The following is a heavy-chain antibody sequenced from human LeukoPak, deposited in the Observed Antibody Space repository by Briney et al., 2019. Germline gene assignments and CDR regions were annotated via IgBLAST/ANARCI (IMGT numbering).Heavy chain of an antibody. CDR2: ISYDGSNK. D-gene: IGHD3-9*01. CDR3: ARDTATYYDILTGYYLDY. Sequence: GGSLRLSCAASGFTFSSYAMHWVRQAPGKGLEWVAVISYDGSNKYYADSVKGRFTISRDNSKNTLYLQMNSLRAEDTAVYYCARDTATYYDILTGYYLDYWGQGTLVTVSS. CDR1: GFTFSSYA. J-gene: IGHJ4*02. V-gene: IGHV3-30-3*01.